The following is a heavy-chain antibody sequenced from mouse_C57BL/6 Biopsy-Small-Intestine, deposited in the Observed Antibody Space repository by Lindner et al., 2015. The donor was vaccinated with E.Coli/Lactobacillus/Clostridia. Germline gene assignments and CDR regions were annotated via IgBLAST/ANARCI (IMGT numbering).Heavy chain of an antibody. Sequence: QLQESGAELVSRASVKLSCTASGFNIKDYYMHWVKQRTEQGLEWIGRIDPEDGETKYAPKFQGKATITADTSSNTAYLQLSSLTSEDTAVYYCARLDDYGWFAYWGQGTLVTVSA. CDR1: GFNIKDYY. CDR3: ARLDDYGWFAY. D-gene: IGHD2-4*01. V-gene: IGHV14-2*01. J-gene: IGHJ3*01. CDR2: IDPEDGET.